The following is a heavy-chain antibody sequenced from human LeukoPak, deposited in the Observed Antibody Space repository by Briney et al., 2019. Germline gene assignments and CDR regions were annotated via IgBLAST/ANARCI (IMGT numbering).Heavy chain of an antibody. CDR1: GGSVSSYF. D-gene: IGHD1-26*01. CDR3: ARGIVGSTRAPYYFDY. Sequence: SETLSLTCTVSGGSVSSYFWSWIRQPPGKGLEWIAYIYYSHTTSYNPSFKSRVTISLDTSKNQFSLRLSSVTAADTAVYYCARGIVGSTRAPYYFDYWGQGTLVTVSS. J-gene: IGHJ4*02. CDR2: IYYSHTT. V-gene: IGHV4-59*02.